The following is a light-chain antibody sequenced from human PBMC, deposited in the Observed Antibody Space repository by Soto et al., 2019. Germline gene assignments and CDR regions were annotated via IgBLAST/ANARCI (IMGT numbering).Light chain of an antibody. V-gene: IGKV1-9*01. J-gene: IGKJ3*01. CDR2: GTF. CDR3: QHLNNYPPFT. Sequence: IQLTQSPSSLSASVGDRVSITCRASQDIQTYLAWYQQKRWEAPKLLISGTFTLQSGVPSRFNGSGSGTDFTLTISRLQPEDFATYYCQHLNNYPPFTFGPGTKVDLE. CDR1: QDIQTY.